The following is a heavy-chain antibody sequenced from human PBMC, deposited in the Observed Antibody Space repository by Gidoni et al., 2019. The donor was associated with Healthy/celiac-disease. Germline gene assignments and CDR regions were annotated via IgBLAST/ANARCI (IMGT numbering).Heavy chain of an antibody. CDR2: IDWDDDK. CDR3: ARVAGSSSLDY. J-gene: IGHJ4*02. D-gene: IGHD6-6*01. V-gene: IGHV2-70*15. Sequence: QVTLRESGPALVTPTQTLTLTCTFSGFSLSTSGMCVSWIRQPPGKALARLARIDWDDDKYYSTSLKTRLTISKDTSKNQVVLTMTNMDPVDTATYYCARVAGSSSLDYWGQGTLVTVSS. CDR1: GFSLSTSGMC.